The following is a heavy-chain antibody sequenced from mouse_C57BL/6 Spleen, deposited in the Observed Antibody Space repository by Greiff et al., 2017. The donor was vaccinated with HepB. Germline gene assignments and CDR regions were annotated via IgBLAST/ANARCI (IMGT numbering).Heavy chain of an antibody. CDR3: ARRSTAYYFDY. J-gene: IGHJ2*01. CDR1: GYTFTSYW. D-gene: IGHD1-2*01. V-gene: IGHV1-50*01. Sequence: QVQLQQPGAELVKPVASVKLSCKASGYTFTSYWMQWVKQRPGQGLEWIGEIDPSDSYTNYNQKFKGKATLTVDTSSSTAYMQLSSLTSEDSAVYYCARRSTAYYFDYWGQGTTLTVSS. CDR2: IDPSDSYT.